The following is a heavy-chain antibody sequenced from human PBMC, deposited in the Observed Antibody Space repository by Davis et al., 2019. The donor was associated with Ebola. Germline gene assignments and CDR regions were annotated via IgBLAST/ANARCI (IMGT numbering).Heavy chain of an antibody. V-gene: IGHV5-10-1*01. Sequence: KVSCKGSGYSFTSYWISWVRQMPGKGLEWMGRIDPSDSYTNYSPSFQGHVTISADKSISTAYLQWSSLKASDTAMYYCARHSTDIVVVPAAIEDEIYYYYYMDVWGKGTTVTVSS. CDR1: GYSFTSYW. CDR2: IDPSDSYT. D-gene: IGHD2-2*02. CDR3: ARHSTDIVVVPAAIEDEIYYYYYMDV. J-gene: IGHJ6*03.